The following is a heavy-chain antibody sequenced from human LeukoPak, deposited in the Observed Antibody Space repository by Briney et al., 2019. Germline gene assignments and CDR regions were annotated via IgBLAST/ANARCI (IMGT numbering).Heavy chain of an antibody. CDR2: ISGSGGST. CDR3: ANTIFGVVMVDY. Sequence: PGGSLRLSCAASGFTFSSYAVSWVRQAPGKGLEWVSAISGSGGSTYYADSVKGRFTISRDNSKNTLYLQMNSLRAEDTAVYYCANTIFGVVMVDYWGQGTLVTVSS. D-gene: IGHD3-3*01. V-gene: IGHV3-23*01. CDR1: GFTFSSYA. J-gene: IGHJ4*02.